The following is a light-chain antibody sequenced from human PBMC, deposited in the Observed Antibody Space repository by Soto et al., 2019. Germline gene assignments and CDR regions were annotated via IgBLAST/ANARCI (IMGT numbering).Light chain of an antibody. CDR3: LQDYNYPWT. Sequence: AIQMTQSPSSLSASVGDRVTITCRASQGIRNDLGWYQQKPGKAPNLLIYAASSLQSGVPSRFSGSGSGTDFTLTISSLQREDFATYYCLQDYNYPWTFGQGTKVEIK. CDR2: AAS. V-gene: IGKV1-6*01. CDR1: QGIRND. J-gene: IGKJ1*01.